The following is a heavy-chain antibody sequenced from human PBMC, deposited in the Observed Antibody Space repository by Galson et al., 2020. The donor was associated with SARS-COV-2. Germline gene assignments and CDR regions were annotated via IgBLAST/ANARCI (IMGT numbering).Heavy chain of an antibody. D-gene: IGHD4-17*01. Sequence: GESLKISCAASGFTFSSNAISWVRQAPGKGLAWVSADSASGGSADYADSVKGRLTISRDNSKNTLYLQMNSLRAEDTAVYYCAKGTTVVTVYYFDYWGQGTLVTVSS. CDR1: GFTFSSNA. CDR2: DSASGGSA. CDR3: AKGTTVVTVYYFDY. J-gene: IGHJ4*02. V-gene: IGHV3-23*01.